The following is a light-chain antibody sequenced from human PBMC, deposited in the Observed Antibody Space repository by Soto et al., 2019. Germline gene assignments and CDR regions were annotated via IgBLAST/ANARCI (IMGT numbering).Light chain of an antibody. J-gene: IGKJ4*01. CDR1: QSVNNNY. V-gene: IGKV3-20*01. Sequence: EIVLTQSPGTLSLSPGDRATLSCEASQSVNNNYLAWYPHKPGQAPRLLLYGASSRATGIPDRFSGSGSRTDFSLTIRRLEPEAFAVYYCQQHDTSLPNTFGGGTKVEIK. CDR2: GAS. CDR3: QQHDTSLPNT.